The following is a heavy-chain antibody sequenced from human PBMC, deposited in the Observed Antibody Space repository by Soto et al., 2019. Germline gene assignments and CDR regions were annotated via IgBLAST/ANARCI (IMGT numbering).Heavy chain of an antibody. V-gene: IGHV3-21*01. CDR1: GFTFSSYS. CDR2: ISSSSSYI. D-gene: IGHD3-10*01. CDR3: ARDPGTEGWFGEGAFDI. Sequence: NPGGSLRLSCAASGFTFSSYSMNWVRQAPGKGLEWVSSISSSSSYIYYADSVKGRFTISRDNAKNSLYLQMNSLRAEDTAVYYCARDPGTEGWFGEGAFDIWGQGTMVTVSS. J-gene: IGHJ3*02.